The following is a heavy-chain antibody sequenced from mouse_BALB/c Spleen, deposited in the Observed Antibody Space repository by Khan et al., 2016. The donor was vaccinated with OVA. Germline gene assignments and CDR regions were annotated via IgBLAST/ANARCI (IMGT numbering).Heavy chain of an antibody. D-gene: IGHD1-1*01. CDR3: ARTYGSDFDN. J-gene: IGHJ2*01. V-gene: IGHV1-20*01. CDR2: INPHIGET. CDR1: GYSFTGYF. Sequence: VQLKQSGPELVKPGASVKISCKASGYSFTGYFMNWVMQSHGKSLEWIGRINPHIGETFYNQRFKDKATLTVDESSCTAHMDLRSLTSEDAAVYYCARTYGSDFDNWGQGTTLTVSS.